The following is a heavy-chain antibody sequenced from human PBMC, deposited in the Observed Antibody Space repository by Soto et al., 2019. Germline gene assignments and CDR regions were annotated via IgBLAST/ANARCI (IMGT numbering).Heavy chain of an antibody. V-gene: IGHV1-69*12. CDR1: GGTFSSYA. Sequence: QVQLVQSGAEVKKPGSSVKVSCKASGGTFSSYAISWVRQAPGQGLEWMGGIIPIFGTANYAQKFQGRVTITADEXXSXAXXELSSLRSEDTAVYYCARDPNYYDSSDDYYYGMDVWGQGTTVTVSS. CDR3: ARDPNYYDSSDDYYYGMDV. CDR2: IIPIFGTA. D-gene: IGHD3-22*01. J-gene: IGHJ6*02.